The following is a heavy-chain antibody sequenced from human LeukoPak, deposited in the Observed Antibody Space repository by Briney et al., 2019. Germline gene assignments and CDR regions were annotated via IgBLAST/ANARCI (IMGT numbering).Heavy chain of an antibody. CDR1: GFTFDDYA. D-gene: IGHD3-9*01. V-gene: IGHV3-9*01. Sequence: PGGSLRLSCAASGFTFDDYAMHWVRQAPGKGLEWVSGISWNSGSIGYADSVKGRFTISRDNAKNSLYLQMNSLRAEDTALYYCAKAWGYFDWLIDYWGQGTLVTVSS. CDR3: AKAWGYFDWLIDY. J-gene: IGHJ4*02. CDR2: ISWNSGSI.